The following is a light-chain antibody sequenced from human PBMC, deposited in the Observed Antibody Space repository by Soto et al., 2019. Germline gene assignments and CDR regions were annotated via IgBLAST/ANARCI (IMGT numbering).Light chain of an antibody. CDR3: VAWDDFVNGCEV. CDR1: YCLIRSKI. V-gene: IGLV1-44*01. J-gene: IGLJ2*01. CDR2: SNN. Sequence: VPNHPPSAYLSRVEKFTFSSSNYYCLIRSKIENWYRQHPGTAPKLVIYSNNQRPSGVPDQFSVSKSGASADQDISGLQSEEEANYYCVAWDDFVNGCEVFVGGTKVTVL.